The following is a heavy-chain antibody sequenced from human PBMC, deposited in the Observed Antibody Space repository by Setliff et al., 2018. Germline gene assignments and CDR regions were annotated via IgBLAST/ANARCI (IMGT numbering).Heavy chain of an antibody. D-gene: IGHD4-17*01. Sequence: GESLKISCKGSGYSFTSYWIGWVRQMPGKGLEWMGTIYPGDSDTRYSPSFQGQVTISADKSISTAYLQWSSLKASDTAMYCCARHTVEPGFDYWGQGTLVTVSS. J-gene: IGHJ4*02. CDR1: GYSFTSYW. V-gene: IGHV5-51*01. CDR2: IYPGDSDT. CDR3: ARHTVEPGFDY.